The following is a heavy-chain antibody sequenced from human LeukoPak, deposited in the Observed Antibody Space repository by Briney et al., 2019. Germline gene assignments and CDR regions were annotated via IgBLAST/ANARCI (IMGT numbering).Heavy chain of an antibody. J-gene: IGHJ4*02. D-gene: IGHD3-9*01. Sequence: SETLSLTCTVSGYSISSGYYWGWIRQPPGKGLEWIAYIYSSGSAIYNPSLRSRVTISVDTSKNQFSLKLSSVTAADTAVYYCARGGTYYDILTGYGPYDYWGQGTLVTVSS. CDR1: GYSISSGYY. V-gene: IGHV4-38-2*02. CDR2: IYSSGSA. CDR3: ARGGTYYDILTGYGPYDY.